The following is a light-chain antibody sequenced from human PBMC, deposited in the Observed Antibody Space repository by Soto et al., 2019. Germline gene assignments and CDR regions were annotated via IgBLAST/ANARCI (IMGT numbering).Light chain of an antibody. V-gene: IGKV1-9*01. CDR2: AAS. CDR1: QAISRY. CDR3: QQLDSYPFI. J-gene: IGKJ3*01. Sequence: DIQLTQSPSFLSASVGDGVTITCRASQAISRYLAWYQQKPGKAPKLLIYAASTLQSGVPSRFSGSGSGTEFTLTISSLQPQDFATYYCQQLDSYPFIFGPGTKVGIK.